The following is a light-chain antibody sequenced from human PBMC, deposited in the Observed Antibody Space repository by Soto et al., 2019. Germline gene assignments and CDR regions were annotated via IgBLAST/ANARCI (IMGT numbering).Light chain of an antibody. CDR2: EVS. V-gene: IGLV2-8*01. CDR3: SSYAGTNNFV. Sequence: QSDLTTPPSASGSPRQSVTISYTGTRVDVGGNYVSWYQQHLGKASKLIIYEVSQRPSGGPDRFSGSKSGNTASLTVAGLQAEDEVDYDCSSYAGTNNFVFWAGTKGT. J-gene: IGLJ1*01. CDR1: RVDVGGNY.